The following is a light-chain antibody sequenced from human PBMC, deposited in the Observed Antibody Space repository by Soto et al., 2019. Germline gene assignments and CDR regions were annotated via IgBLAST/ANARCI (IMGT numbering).Light chain of an antibody. CDR1: QSVSSY. CDR2: DAS. J-gene: IGKJ4*01. CDR3: QQRSNWPRT. Sequence: EIVLTQSPATLSLSPGERATLSCRASQSVSSYVAWYQQKPGQAPKLLIYDASNRATGIPARFSGSGSGTDFTLTISSLEPEDFAVYYCQQRSNWPRTFGGGTKVDI. V-gene: IGKV3-11*01.